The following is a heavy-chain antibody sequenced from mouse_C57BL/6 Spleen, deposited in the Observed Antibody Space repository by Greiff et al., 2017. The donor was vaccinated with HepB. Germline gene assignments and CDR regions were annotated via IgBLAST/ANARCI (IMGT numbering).Heavy chain of an antibody. V-gene: IGHV1-36*01. Sequence: VQLKESGPVLVKPGPSVKISCKASGFTFTDYYMHWVKQSHGKSLEWIGLVYPYNGGTSYNQKFKGKATLTVDTSSNTAYMELNSLTSEDSAVYYCARSKTAQATLIAYWGQGTLVTVSA. CDR1: GFTFTDYY. CDR2: VYPYNGGT. D-gene: IGHD3-2*02. CDR3: ARSKTAQATLIAY. J-gene: IGHJ3*01.